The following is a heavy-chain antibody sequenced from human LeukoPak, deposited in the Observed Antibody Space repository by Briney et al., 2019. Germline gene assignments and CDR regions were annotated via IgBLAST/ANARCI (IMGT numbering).Heavy chain of an antibody. Sequence: KTSETLSLTCTVSGGSISSSTFYWGWIRQPPGKGLEWIGSIFSGGSTYYNPSLKSRVTISVDTSKNQFSLKLSSVTAADTAVYYCARGIAAAGVFGYYYMDVWGKGTTVTVSS. CDR1: GGSISSSTFY. J-gene: IGHJ6*03. CDR2: IFSGGST. D-gene: IGHD6-13*01. V-gene: IGHV4-39*07. CDR3: ARGIAAAGVFGYYYMDV.